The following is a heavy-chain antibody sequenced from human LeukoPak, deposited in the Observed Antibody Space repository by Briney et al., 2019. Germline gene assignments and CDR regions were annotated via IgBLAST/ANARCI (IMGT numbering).Heavy chain of an antibody. J-gene: IGHJ4*02. V-gene: IGHV3-7*01. CDR1: GFTFSSYA. D-gene: IGHD6-19*01. Sequence: GGSLRLSCAASGFTFSSYAMSWVRQAPGKGLEWVGNIKQDGSAKYYLGSVRGRFTISRDNAKKSLYLQMTSLRAEDTAVYYCATSHDAAGNFWGQGTLVTVSS. CDR3: ATSHDAAGNF. CDR2: IKQDGSAK.